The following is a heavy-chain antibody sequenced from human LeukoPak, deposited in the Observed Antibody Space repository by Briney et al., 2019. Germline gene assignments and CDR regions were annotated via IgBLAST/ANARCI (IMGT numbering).Heavy chain of an antibody. Sequence: GGSLRLSCAASGFTFSSYSMNWVRQAPGKGLEWVSAISGSGGSTYYADSVKGRFTISRDNSKNTLYLQMNSLRAEDTAVYYCAKGRYCTNGVCYLSYWGQGTLVTVSS. CDR1: GFTFSSYS. J-gene: IGHJ4*02. CDR3: AKGRYCTNGVCYLSY. D-gene: IGHD2-8*01. V-gene: IGHV3-23*01. CDR2: ISGSGGST.